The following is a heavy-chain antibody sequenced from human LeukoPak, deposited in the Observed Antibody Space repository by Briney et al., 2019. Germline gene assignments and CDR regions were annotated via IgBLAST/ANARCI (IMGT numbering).Heavy chain of an antibody. J-gene: IGHJ4*02. CDR1: GFTFNTHW. CDR3: ARDPDQIVGANFDY. V-gene: IGHV3-7*01. D-gene: IGHD1-26*01. CDR2: INQDGSKK. Sequence: GGSLRLSCAASGFTFNTHWMNWVRQAPGKGLEWVANINQDGSKKYYVDSVKGRFTTSRDNAKNSLYLQMNSLRAEDTAMYYCARDPDQIVGANFDYWGQGTLVTVSS.